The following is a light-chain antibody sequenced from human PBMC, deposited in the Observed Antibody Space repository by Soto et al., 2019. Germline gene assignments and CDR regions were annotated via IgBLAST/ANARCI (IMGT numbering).Light chain of an antibody. V-gene: IGLV2-23*01. Sequence: QSVLTQPASVSGSPGQSITISCTGTSSTVGGFNVVSWYQQHPGKASKVIIYEGIKRPSGVSNRFSGSNSGSTASLTISGLQAEDEADYYCCSYVGATTYVFGTGTKVTV. CDR1: SSTVGGFNV. CDR2: EGI. CDR3: CSYVGATTYV. J-gene: IGLJ1*01.